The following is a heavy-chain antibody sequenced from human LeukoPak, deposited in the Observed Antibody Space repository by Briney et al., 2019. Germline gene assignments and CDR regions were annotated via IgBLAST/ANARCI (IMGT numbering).Heavy chain of an antibody. CDR3: ARDQREYCSGGSCYPFWFDP. J-gene: IGHJ5*02. V-gene: IGHV4-39*07. Sequence: PSETLSLTCTVSGGSISNSSYYWGWIRQPPGKGLEWIGSIYYTGRTYDNPSLKTRVTMSIDTSKSQFSLKLSSVTAADTAVYYCARDQREYCSGGSCYPFWFDPWGQGTLVTVSS. CDR2: IYYTGRT. CDR1: GGSISNSSYY. D-gene: IGHD2-15*01.